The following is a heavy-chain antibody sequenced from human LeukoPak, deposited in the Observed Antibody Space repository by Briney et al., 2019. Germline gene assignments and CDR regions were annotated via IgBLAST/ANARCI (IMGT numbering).Heavy chain of an antibody. CDR2: IRYDGSNK. CDR3: ATEVVVPGVGAIDV. J-gene: IGHJ3*01. CDR1: GFTFSNYG. D-gene: IGHD2-15*01. V-gene: IGHV3-30*02. Sequence: GGSLRLSCAASGFTFSNYGMHWVRQAPGKGLEWVAFIRYDGSNKYYADSVKGRFTISRDNSKNTLHLQMNSLRAEDTAVYYCATEVVVPGVGAIDVWGQGTMVTVSS.